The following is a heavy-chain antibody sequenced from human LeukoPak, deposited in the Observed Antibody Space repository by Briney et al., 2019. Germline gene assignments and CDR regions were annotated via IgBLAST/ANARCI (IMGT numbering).Heavy chain of an antibody. CDR1: GYTFTGYY. Sequence: ASVKVSCKASGYTFTGYYMHWVRQAPGQGLEWMGWINPNSGGTNYAQKFQGRVTRTRDTSISTAYMELSRLRSDDTAVYYCARGYCSSTSLCAFDIWGQGTMVTVSS. CDR2: INPNSGGT. CDR3: ARGYCSSTSLCAFDI. V-gene: IGHV1-2*02. J-gene: IGHJ3*02. D-gene: IGHD2-2*01.